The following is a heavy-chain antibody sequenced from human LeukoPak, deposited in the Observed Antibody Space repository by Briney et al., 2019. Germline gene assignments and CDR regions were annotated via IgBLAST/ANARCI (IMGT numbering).Heavy chain of an antibody. CDR3: ARRSLVRTVGYYYGMDV. CDR2: IYYSGST. D-gene: IGHD1-26*01. V-gene: IGHV4-59*08. CDR1: GGSISSDY. Sequence: SETLSLTCIVSGGSISSDYWSWIRQPPGKGLEWIGYIYYSGSTNYNPSLKSRATISVDTSKKQSSLKLSSVTAADTAVYYCARRSLVRTVGYYYGMDVWGQGTTVTVSS. J-gene: IGHJ6*02.